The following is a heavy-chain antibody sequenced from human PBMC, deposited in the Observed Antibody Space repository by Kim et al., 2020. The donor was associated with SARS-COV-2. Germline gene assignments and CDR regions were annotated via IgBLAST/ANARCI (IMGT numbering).Heavy chain of an antibody. CDR3: AKDQGTVAGKNYYYYGMDV. Sequence: GGSLRLSCAASGFTFSSYAMSWVRQAPGKGLEWVSAISGSGGSTYYADSVKGRFTISRDNSKNTLYLQMNSLRAEDTAVYYCAKDQGTVAGKNYYYYGMDVWGQGTTVTVSS. V-gene: IGHV3-23*01. J-gene: IGHJ6*02. CDR1: GFTFSSYA. CDR2: ISGSGGST. D-gene: IGHD6-19*01.